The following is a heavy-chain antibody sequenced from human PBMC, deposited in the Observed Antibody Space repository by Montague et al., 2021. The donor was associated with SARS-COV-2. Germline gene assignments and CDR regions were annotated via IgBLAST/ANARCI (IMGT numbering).Heavy chain of an antibody. V-gene: IGHV3-23*03. J-gene: IGHJ4*02. D-gene: IGHD3-3*01. CDR3: AKDPHYDFWSGYYFDY. CDR1: GFTFSSYA. Sequence: SLRLSCLASGFTFSSYAMSWARQAPGKGLEWVSVIYSGGSSTYYXDSVKGRFTISRDNSKNTLYLQMNSLRAEDTAVYYCAKDPHYDFWSGYYFDYWGQGTLVTVSS. CDR2: IYSGGSST.